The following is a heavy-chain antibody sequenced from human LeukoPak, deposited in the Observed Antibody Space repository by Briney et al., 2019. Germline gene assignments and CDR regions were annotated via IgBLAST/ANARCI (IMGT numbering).Heavy chain of an antibody. Sequence: ASVKVSCKASGYTFINYFIHWVRQAPGQGLEWMGILNPSGGSANYARKFRGRVTMTSDTSTSTVYMELSSLRSDDTAVYYCARDLGLNYYFDYWGQGTLVTVSS. D-gene: IGHD1-26*01. J-gene: IGHJ4*02. CDR3: ARDLGLNYYFDY. CDR2: LNPSGGSA. CDR1: GYTFINYF. V-gene: IGHV1-46*01.